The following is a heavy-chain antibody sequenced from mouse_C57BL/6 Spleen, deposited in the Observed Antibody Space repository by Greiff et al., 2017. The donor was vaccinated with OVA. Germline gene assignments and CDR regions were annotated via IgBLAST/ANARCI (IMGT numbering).Heavy chain of an antibody. CDR2: INYDGSST. J-gene: IGHJ1*03. CDR1: GFTFSDYY. Sequence: EVKLVESEGGLVQPGSSMKLSCTASGFTFSDYYMAWVRQVPEKGLEWVANINYDGSSTYYLDSLKSRFIISRDNAKNILYLQMSSLKSEDTATYYCARDNRPWYFDVWGTGTTVTVSS. V-gene: IGHV5-16*01. CDR3: ARDNRPWYFDV.